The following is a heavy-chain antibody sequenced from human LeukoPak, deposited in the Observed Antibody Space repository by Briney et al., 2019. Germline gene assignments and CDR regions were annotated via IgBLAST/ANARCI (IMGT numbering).Heavy chain of an antibody. CDR3: ARGGWYPESFQH. J-gene: IGHJ1*01. CDR1: GGSISSYY. Sequence: PSETLSLTCTVSGGSISSYYWNWIRQPPGKGLEWIGYIYCSGSTNYNPSLKSRVTISVDTSKNQFSLKLSSVTAADTAVYYCARGGWYPESFQHWGQGALVTVSS. D-gene: IGHD6-19*01. V-gene: IGHV4-59*01. CDR2: IYCSGST.